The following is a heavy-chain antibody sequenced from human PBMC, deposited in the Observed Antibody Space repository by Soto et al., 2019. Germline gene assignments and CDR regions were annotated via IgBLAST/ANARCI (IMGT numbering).Heavy chain of an antibody. CDR2: LWSDGANS. J-gene: IGHJ6*02. CDR1: GFPLSDYG. CDR3: ARGLEYYDYFGLDV. Sequence: QVQLVESGGGVVQPGTSLRLSCEVSGFPLSDYGMHWVRQAPGKGLEWVAVLWSDGANSFYAGSVMGRFTVSRDTSKNTLSLEVESLRGDDTSVYYCARGLEYYDYFGLDVWGQGTTVIVSS. V-gene: IGHV3-33*01. D-gene: IGHD6-6*01.